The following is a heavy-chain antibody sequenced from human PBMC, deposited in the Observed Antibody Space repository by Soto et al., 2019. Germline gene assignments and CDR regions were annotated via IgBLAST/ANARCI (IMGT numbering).Heavy chain of an antibody. CDR1: GFTFSSYS. CDR2: ISPSSSTM. Sequence: GGSLRLSCAASGFTFSSYSMNWVRQAPGKGLEWLSYISPSSSTMYYADSVKGRFTISRDNAKNSLYLQMNSLRDEDTAVYYCAKDRDGYNYEYYFDYWGQGTLVTVSS. D-gene: IGHD5-12*01. V-gene: IGHV3-48*02. CDR3: AKDRDGYNYEYYFDY. J-gene: IGHJ4*02.